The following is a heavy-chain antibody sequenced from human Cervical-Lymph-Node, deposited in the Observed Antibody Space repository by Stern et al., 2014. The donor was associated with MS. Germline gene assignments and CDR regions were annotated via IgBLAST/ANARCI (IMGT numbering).Heavy chain of an antibody. J-gene: IGHJ4*02. CDR1: GGSFNGYY. CDR2: INYSGPT. V-gene: IGHV4-34*01. CDR3: ARRGSRYYGAGRGYFDF. D-gene: IGHD3-10*01. Sequence: QLQLQQWGAGLLQPSETLSLACNVSGGSFNGYYWRWVRQPPGKGLEWIGEINYSGPTNYGPSLKSRVTFSVDASKKQISLNLTSVTAADTAVYYCARRGSRYYGAGRGYFDFWGQGTLVTVSS.